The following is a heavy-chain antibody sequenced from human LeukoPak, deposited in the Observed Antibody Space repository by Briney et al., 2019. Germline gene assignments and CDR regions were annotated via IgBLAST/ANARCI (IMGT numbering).Heavy chain of an antibody. V-gene: IGHV1-69*06. CDR2: IIPIFGTA. J-gene: IGHJ5*02. CDR3: ARVKYNWNYVANWFDP. Sequence: SVKVSCKASGGTFSSYAISWVRQAPGQGLEWMGGIIPIFGTANYAQKFQGRVTITADKSTSTAYMELSSLRSEDTAVYYCARVKYNWNYVANWFDPWGQGTLVTVSS. CDR1: GGTFSSYA. D-gene: IGHD1-7*01.